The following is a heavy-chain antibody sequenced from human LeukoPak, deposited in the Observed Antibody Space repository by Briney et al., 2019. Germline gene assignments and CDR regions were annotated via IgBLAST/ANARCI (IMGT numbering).Heavy chain of an antibody. Sequence: SETLSLTCAVYGGPFSGYYWGWIRQPPGKGLEWIGEINHSGSTNYNPSLKSRVTISVDTSKNQFSLKLSSVTAADTAVYYCARVGVAAADYWGQGTLVTVSS. J-gene: IGHJ4*02. CDR3: ARVGVAAADY. CDR1: GGPFSGYY. D-gene: IGHD6-13*01. V-gene: IGHV4-34*01. CDR2: INHSGST.